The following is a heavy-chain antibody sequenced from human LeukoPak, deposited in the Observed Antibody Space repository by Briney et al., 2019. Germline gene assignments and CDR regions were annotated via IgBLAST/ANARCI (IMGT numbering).Heavy chain of an antibody. CDR1: GYTFTSYG. J-gene: IGHJ3*02. CDR3: ARDRTHITIFGVVSSNAFDI. V-gene: IGHV1-18*01. CDR2: ISAYNGNT. Sequence: GASVKVSCKASGYTFTSYGISWVRQAPGQGLEWMGWISAYNGNTNYAQKLQGRVTMTTDTSTSTAYMELRSLRSDDTAVYYCARDRTHITIFGVVSSNAFDIWGQGTMVTVSS. D-gene: IGHD3-3*01.